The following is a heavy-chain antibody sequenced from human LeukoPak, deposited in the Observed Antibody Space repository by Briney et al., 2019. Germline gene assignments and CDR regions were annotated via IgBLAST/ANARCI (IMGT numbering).Heavy chain of an antibody. D-gene: IGHD3-9*01. Sequence: GGSLRLSCAASGFTFSSYDMTWVRQAPGKGLEWVSTISGSGGSTYYADSVKGRFTISRDNSKNTLYLQMNSLRAEDTAVYYCARDGYFDWLPDYWGQGTLVTVSS. V-gene: IGHV3-23*01. CDR3: ARDGYFDWLPDY. CDR2: ISGSGGST. CDR1: GFTFSSYD. J-gene: IGHJ4*02.